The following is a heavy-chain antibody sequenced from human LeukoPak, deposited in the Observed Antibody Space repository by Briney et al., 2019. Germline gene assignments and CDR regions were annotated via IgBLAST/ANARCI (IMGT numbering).Heavy chain of an antibody. CDR1: GFTFSSYA. Sequence: GGSLRLSCAASGFTFSSYAMSWVRQAPGKGLEWVANIKQDGSEKYYVDSVKGRFTISRDNAKNSLYLQMNSLRAEDTAVYYCASLYGDHNYYYYGMDVWGQGTTVTVSS. CDR2: IKQDGSEK. D-gene: IGHD4-17*01. CDR3: ASLYGDHNYYYYGMDV. J-gene: IGHJ6*02. V-gene: IGHV3-7*01.